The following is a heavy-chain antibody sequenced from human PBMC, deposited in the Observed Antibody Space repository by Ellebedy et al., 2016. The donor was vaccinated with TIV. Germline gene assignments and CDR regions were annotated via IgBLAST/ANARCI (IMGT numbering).Heavy chain of an antibody. CDR1: GGTFSSYA. CDR2: IIPIFGTA. V-gene: IGHV1-69*06. D-gene: IGHD2-15*01. J-gene: IGHJ6*02. Sequence: SVKVSCXASGGTFSSYAISWVRQAPGQGLEWMRGIIPIFGTANYAQKFQGRVTITADKSTSTAYMELSSLRSEDTAVYYCARGGGGSCYSGLLLLCGMDVWGQGTTVTVSS. CDR3: ARGGGGSCYSGLLLLCGMDV.